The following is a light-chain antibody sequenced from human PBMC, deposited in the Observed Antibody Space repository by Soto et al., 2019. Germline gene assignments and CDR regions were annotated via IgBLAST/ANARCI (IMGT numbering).Light chain of an antibody. V-gene: IGLV2-14*01. Sequence: QSVLTQPASVSGSPGQSITISCTGSSTDVGGFNYVSWYQQHPGKAPKLVIFEVTDRPSGISDRFSGSKSGNTASLTISGLQAEDEADYYCSSYTLFSTVRFGGGTKVTV. CDR1: STDVGGFNY. J-gene: IGLJ3*02. CDR3: SSYTLFSTVR. CDR2: EVT.